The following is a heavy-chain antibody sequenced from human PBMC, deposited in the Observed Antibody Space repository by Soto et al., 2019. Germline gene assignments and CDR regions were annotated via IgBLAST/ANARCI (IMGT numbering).Heavy chain of an antibody. CDR2: INPTGINT. V-gene: IGHV1-46*01. CDR3: ARVSRGAFDI. J-gene: IGHJ3*02. Sequence: QVQLVQSGAEVKKPGASVKVSCKASGYTFTSYYIHWVRQAPGQGLEWMAIINPTGINTDFAQKFQGRVTMTWDTSTSTVFMDLSSLRSDDTAVYYCARVSRGAFDIWGQGTMVTVSS. CDR1: GYTFTSYY.